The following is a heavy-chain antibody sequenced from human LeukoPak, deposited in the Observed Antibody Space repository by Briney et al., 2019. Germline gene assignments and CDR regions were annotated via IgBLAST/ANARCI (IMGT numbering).Heavy chain of an antibody. D-gene: IGHD3-10*01. Sequence: GRTLRLSCAASGFSFSNYVMSWVRQAPGKGLEWVSSISGSGGRTYYADSVKGRFTISRDNSKNILYLQMTSLRAEDTAVYYCAKDWSNTMVRGVDYWGQGTLVTVSS. V-gene: IGHV3-23*01. J-gene: IGHJ4*02. CDR1: GFSFSNYV. CDR2: ISGSGGRT. CDR3: AKDWSNTMVRGVDY.